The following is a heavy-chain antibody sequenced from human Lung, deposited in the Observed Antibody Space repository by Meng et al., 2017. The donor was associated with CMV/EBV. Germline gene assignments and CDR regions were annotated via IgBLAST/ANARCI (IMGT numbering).Heavy chain of an antibody. Sequence: ASVKVFCKADGYIFTSYFIHWVRQAPGQGLEWMGKINPSGGRTTYAQKFQGRVIMTRNTSTSTIHMEVSSLRSDDTAVYYCARGRGPSGSWYIDYWGQGTLVXVSS. CDR2: INPSGGRT. J-gene: IGHJ4*02. D-gene: IGHD6-13*01. V-gene: IGHV1-46*01. CDR1: GYIFTSYF. CDR3: ARGRGPSGSWYIDY.